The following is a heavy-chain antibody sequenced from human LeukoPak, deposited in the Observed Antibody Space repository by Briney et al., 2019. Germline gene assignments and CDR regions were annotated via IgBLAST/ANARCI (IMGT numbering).Heavy chain of an antibody. CDR2: IIPIFGTA. J-gene: IGHJ4*02. V-gene: IGHV1-69*05. CDR3: ARGYRAAAGTMKMRWYYFDY. Sequence: SVKVSCKASGGTFSSYAISWVRQAPGQGLEWMGGIIPIFGTANYAQKFQGRVTITTDESTSTAYMELSSLRSEDTAVYYCARGYRAAAGTMKMRWYYFDYWGQGTLVTVSS. CDR1: GGTFSSYA. D-gene: IGHD6-13*01.